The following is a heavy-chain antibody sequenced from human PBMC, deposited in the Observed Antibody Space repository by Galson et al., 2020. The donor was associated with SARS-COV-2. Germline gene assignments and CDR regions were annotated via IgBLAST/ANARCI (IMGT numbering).Heavy chain of an antibody. Sequence: ASVKVSCKVSGYTLTELSMHWVRQAPGKGLEWMGGFDPEDGETIYAQKFQGRVTMTEDTSTDTAYMELSSLRSEDTAVYYFATLVPPTVTTNDDYFVDGGDKGTAVTVS. CDR2: FDPEDGET. V-gene: IGHV1-24*01. D-gene: IGHD4-17*01. CDR1: GYTLTELS. J-gene: IGHJ6*03. CDR3: ATLVPPTVTTNDDYFVDG.